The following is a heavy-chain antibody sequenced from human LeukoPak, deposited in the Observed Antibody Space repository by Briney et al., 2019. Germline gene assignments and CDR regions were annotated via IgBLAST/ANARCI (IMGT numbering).Heavy chain of an antibody. D-gene: IGHD1-26*01. V-gene: IGHV1-69*05. CDR3: ARDQGLRNWED. CDR1: GGTFSSYA. CDR2: IIPIFGTA. J-gene: IGHJ4*02. Sequence: ASVKVPCKASGGTFSSYAISWVRQAPGQGLEWMGRIIPIFGTANYAQKFQGRVTITTDESTSTAYMELSSLRSEDTAVYYCARDQGLRNWEDWGQGTLVTVSS.